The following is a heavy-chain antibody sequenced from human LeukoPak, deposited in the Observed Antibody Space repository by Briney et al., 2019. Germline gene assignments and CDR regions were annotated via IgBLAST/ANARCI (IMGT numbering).Heavy chain of an antibody. Sequence: SETLSLTCTVSGGSISSHYWSWIRQPPGKVLEWIGYIYYSGSTNYNPSLKSRVTISVDTSKNQFSLKLSSVTAADTAVYYCASQIPTTVGYFDYWGQGTLVTVSS. D-gene: IGHD4-23*01. CDR2: IYYSGST. V-gene: IGHV4-59*11. J-gene: IGHJ4*02. CDR1: GGSISSHY. CDR3: ASQIPTTVGYFDY.